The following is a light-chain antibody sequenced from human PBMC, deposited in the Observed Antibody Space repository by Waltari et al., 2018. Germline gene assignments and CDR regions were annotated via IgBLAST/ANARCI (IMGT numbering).Light chain of an antibody. CDR2: EDT. J-gene: IGLJ3*02. CDR1: KLGGKY. V-gene: IGLV3-1*01. Sequence: SYELTQAPSVSVSPGQTASLTCSGDKLGGKYVSWYQQKPGQSPVLVIYEDTKRPSGIPERFSGSNSGDTATLTISGTQAMDEADYYCQAWDSTAVVFGGGTKLTVL. CDR3: QAWDSTAVV.